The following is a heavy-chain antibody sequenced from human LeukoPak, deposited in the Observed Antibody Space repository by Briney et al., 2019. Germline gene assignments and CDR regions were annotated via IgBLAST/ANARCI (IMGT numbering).Heavy chain of an antibody. CDR2: ISAYNGNT. D-gene: IGHD1-26*01. CDR3: ARGNSGSYWTSNFDY. CDR1: GYTFTSYG. V-gene: IGHV1-18*01. J-gene: IGHJ4*02. Sequence: ASVKVSCKASGYTFTSYGISWVRQAPGQGLEWMGWISAYNGNTNYAQKLQGRVTMTTGTSTSTAYMELRSLRSDDTAVYYCARGNSGSYWTSNFDYWGQGTLVTVSS.